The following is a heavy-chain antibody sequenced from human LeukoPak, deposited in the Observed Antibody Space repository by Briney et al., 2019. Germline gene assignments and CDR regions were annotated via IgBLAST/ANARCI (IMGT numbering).Heavy chain of an antibody. CDR1: GYSISSGYH. CDR3: ARALVGTTDYYYYMDV. CDR2: IHESGST. Sequence: PSETLSLTCSVSGYSISSGYHWGWIRQPPGKGLEWIGSIHESGSTYYNPSLKSRVTISVDTSKNQFSLKLSSVTAADTAVYYCARALVGTTDYYYYMDVWGKGTTVTVSS. D-gene: IGHD1-26*01. V-gene: IGHV4-38-2*02. J-gene: IGHJ6*03.